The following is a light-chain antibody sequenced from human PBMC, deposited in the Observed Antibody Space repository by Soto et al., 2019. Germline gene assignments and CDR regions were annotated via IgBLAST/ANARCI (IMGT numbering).Light chain of an antibody. CDR1: QTIISH. CDR3: QQSYSTLLT. CDR2: AAS. J-gene: IGKJ3*01. V-gene: IGKV1-39*01. Sequence: DIPMTQSPSSLSASVGDRVTITCRASQTIISHLTWYQQKPGRAPNLLIYAASSLQSGVPSRFSGSGSGTEFTLTISSLQPEDFATYYCQQSYSTLLTFGPGTKVDIK.